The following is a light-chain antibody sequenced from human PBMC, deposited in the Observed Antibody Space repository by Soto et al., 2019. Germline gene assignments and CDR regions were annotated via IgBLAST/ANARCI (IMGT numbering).Light chain of an antibody. CDR1: RSSIGSNT. CDR2: SNN. V-gene: IGLV1-44*01. CDR3: AAWDASLGGFYV. J-gene: IGLJ1*01. Sequence: QSVLTQPPSVSGTPGQRVTISCSGSRSSIGSNTVNWYQHLPASAPKLLIYSNNHRPSAVPDRFSASKAGASASLAISGLQSEDEGDYYCAAWDASLGGFYVFGSGTKVTVL.